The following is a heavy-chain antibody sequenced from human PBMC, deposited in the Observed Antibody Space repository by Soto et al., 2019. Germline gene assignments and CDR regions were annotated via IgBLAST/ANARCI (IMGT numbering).Heavy chain of an antibody. J-gene: IGHJ3*02. V-gene: IGHV1-69*06. CDR2: IIPIFGTA. Sequence: SVKVSCKASGGTFSGYAISWVRQAPGQGLEWMGGIIPIFGTANYAQKFQGRVTITADKSTSTAYMEPSSLRSEDTAVYYCARAERNDAFDIWGQGTMVTVSS. CDR3: ARAERNDAFDI. CDR1: GGTFSGYA.